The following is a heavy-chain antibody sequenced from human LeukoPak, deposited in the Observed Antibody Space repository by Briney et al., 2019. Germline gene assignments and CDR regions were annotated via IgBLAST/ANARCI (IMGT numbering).Heavy chain of an antibody. V-gene: IGHV1-24*01. D-gene: IGHD1-26*01. CDR3: ATVGATGPNYYYGMDV. CDR2: FDPEDGET. J-gene: IGHJ6*02. Sequence: ASVKVSCKVSGYTLTELSMHWVRQAPGKGLEWMGGFDPEDGETIYAQKFQGRVTMTEDTSTDTAYMELSSLRSEDTAVYYCATVGATGPNYYYGMDVWGQGTTVTVSS. CDR1: GYTLTELS.